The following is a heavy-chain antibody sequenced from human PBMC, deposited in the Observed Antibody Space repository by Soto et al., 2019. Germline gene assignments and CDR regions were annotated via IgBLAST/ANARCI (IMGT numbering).Heavy chain of an antibody. D-gene: IGHD2-2*01. CDR3: ARDPGGHYCTSTSCLYFFDH. Sequence: EVQLLESGGALVQPGGSLRLSCAASGFTFSNHAMNWVRQAAGKGLEWVSTISDSGSTYYADSVKGRFTISRDNSKNTLHPQMSSLRAEDTAVYYCARDPGGHYCTSTSCLYFFDHWGQGTLVIVSS. V-gene: IGHV3-23*01. J-gene: IGHJ4*02. CDR2: ISDSGST. CDR1: GFTFSNHA.